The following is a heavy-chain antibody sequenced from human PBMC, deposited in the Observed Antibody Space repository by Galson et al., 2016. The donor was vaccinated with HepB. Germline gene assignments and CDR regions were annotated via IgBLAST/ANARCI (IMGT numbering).Heavy chain of an antibody. CDR2: TFYRSKGYN. J-gene: IGHJ6*02. CDR1: GDSVSGNSVA. D-gene: IGHD6-19*01. Sequence: CAISGDSVSGNSVAWNWIRQFPSRGLEWLGRTFYRSKGYNEYAVAVKSRITITTDTSKNQFSLQLNSVTPEDTAVYYCVRAATTLRSGWKTLAPRFYYSGMDVWGQGTTVTVSS. CDR3: VRAATTLRSGWKTLAPRFYYSGMDV. V-gene: IGHV6-1*01.